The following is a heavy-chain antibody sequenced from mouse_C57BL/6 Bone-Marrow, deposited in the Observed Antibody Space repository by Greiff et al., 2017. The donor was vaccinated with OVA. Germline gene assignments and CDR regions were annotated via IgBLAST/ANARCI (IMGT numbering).Heavy chain of an antibody. Sequence: QVYVKQPGAELVMPGASVKLSCKASGYTFTSYWMHWVKQRPGQGLEWIGEIDPSDSYTNYNQKFKGKSTLTVDKSSSTAYMQLSSLTSEDSAVYYCARPDYGSWYFDVWGTGTTVTVSS. V-gene: IGHV1-69*01. CDR1: GYTFTSYW. J-gene: IGHJ1*03. CDR3: ARPDYGSWYFDV. D-gene: IGHD1-1*01. CDR2: IDPSDSYT.